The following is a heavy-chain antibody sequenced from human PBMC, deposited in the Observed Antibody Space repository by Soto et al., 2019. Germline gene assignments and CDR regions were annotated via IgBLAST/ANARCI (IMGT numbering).Heavy chain of an antibody. CDR1: GFIFSDFS. CDR3: AREKKHQSLGGRFGMDV. D-gene: IGHD2-2*01. J-gene: IGHJ6*02. V-gene: IGHV3-21*01. Sequence: GGSLRLSCAVSGFIFSDFSMNWVRQAPGKGLEWVASIGSSGGYIFYADSVKGRSTISRDNAKKSLDLQINSLRAEDTAVYYCAREKKHQSLGGRFGMDVWGQGTTVTVSS. CDR2: IGSSGGYI.